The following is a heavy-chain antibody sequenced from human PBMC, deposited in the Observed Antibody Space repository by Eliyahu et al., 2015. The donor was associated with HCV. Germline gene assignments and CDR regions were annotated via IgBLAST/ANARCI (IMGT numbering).Heavy chain of an antibody. Sequence: QLLLQESGPGLVKPSETLSLTCTVSGVSISSTXYYWGWIRQPPGKGLEWIGTVSYGGSTYYNLSLKSRITISSETSKNRFSLKLNSVTAADTAIYYCASLRVGATRYYFHGMDAWGQGATVTVSS. J-gene: IGHJ6*02. CDR1: GVSISSTXYY. CDR2: VSYGGST. D-gene: IGHD1-26*01. CDR3: ASLRVGATRYYFHGMDA. V-gene: IGHV4-39*02.